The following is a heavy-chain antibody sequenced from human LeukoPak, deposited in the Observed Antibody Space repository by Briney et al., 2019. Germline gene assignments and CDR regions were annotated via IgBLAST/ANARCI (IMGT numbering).Heavy chain of an antibody. Sequence: GGSLRLPCAPCGFTDSINYMRCLPHARGEAVVGFSLIYSGGNTYYADSVKGRFTISRDNSKNTLYLQMNSLRAEDTAVYYCESALYSGYDFGYWGQGTLVTVSS. V-gene: IGHV3-66*01. CDR1: GFTDSINY. D-gene: IGHD5-12*01. J-gene: IGHJ4*02. CDR3: ESALYSGYDFGY. CDR2: IYSGGNT.